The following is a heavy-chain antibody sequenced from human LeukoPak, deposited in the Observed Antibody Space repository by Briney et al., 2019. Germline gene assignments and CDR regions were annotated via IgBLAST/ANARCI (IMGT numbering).Heavy chain of an antibody. V-gene: IGHV1-2*02. CDR2: INPNSGGT. Sequence: ASVKVSCKASGYTFTGYYMHWVRQAPGQGLEWMGWINPNSGGTNYAQKFQGRVTMTRDTSISTAYMELSRLRSDDTAVYYCARVTGRAVAGTLDYWGQGTLVTVSS. D-gene: IGHD6-19*01. CDR1: GYTFTGYY. J-gene: IGHJ4*02. CDR3: ARVTGRAVAGTLDY.